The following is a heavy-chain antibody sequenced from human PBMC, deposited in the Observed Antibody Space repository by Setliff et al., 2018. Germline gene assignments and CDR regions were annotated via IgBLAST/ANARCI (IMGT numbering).Heavy chain of an antibody. V-gene: IGHV4-39*07. CDR3: ARDMGQPYYFES. CDR1: GGSISSRSYY. J-gene: IGHJ4*02. D-gene: IGHD1-1*01. Sequence: SETLSLTCTVSGGSISSRSYYWGWIRQPPGKGLEWIGSIYHSGSSYYNPSLRSRVTISVDTSKNQFSLILRSVTAADTAVYYCARDMGQPYYFESWGLGTLVTVSS. CDR2: IYHSGSS.